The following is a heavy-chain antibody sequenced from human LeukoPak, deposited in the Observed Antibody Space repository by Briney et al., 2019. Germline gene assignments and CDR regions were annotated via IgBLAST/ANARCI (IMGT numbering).Heavy chain of an antibody. CDR1: GYTFTSYY. J-gene: IGHJ5*02. CDR3: ARDEQKLDPGFDP. V-gene: IGHV1-46*01. Sequence: ASVKVSCKASGYTFTSYYMHWVRQAPGRGLEWMGIINPSGGSTSYAQKFQGRVTMTRDTSTSTVYMELSSLRSEDTAVYYCARDEQKLDPGFDPWGQGTLVTVSS. CDR2: INPSGGST. D-gene: IGHD6-13*01.